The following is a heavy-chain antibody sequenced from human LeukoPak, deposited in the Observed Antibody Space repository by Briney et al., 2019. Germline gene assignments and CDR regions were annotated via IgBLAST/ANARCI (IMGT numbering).Heavy chain of an antibody. CDR1: GYTFTGNY. Sequence: ASVKVSCTASGYTFTGNYKHWVRQAHGQGQELVGLINLNSGGTNYAQKFQGGDTMTRDTTNSTAYMELIRLRSDDTAVYYCACLLTGPPGYMDVWGKGTTVTVSS. V-gene: IGHV1-2*02. D-gene: IGHD3-9*01. CDR3: ACLLTGPPGYMDV. J-gene: IGHJ6*03. CDR2: INLNSGGT.